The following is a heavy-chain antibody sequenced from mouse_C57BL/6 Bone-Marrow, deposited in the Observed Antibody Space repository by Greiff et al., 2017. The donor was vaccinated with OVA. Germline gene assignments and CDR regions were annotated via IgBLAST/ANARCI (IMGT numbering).Heavy chain of an antibody. CDR1: GFTFSDFY. V-gene: IGHV5-12*01. CDR3: ARLDAMDY. J-gene: IGHJ4*01. Sequence: DVKLVESGGGLVQPEGSLKLSCTASGFTFSDFYMYWIRQTPEKRLEWVAYISNGGGSTYYPDTVKGRFTISRDNAKNTLYLQMSRLKYEDTAMYYCARLDAMDYWGQGTSVTVSS. CDR2: ISNGGGST.